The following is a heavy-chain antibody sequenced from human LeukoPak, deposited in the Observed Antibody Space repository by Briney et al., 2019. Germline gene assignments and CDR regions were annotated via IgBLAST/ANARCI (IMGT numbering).Heavy chain of an antibody. CDR2: ISSSSSYI. J-gene: IGHJ6*02. Sequence: PGGSLRLSCAASGFTFSSYSMNWVRQAPGKGLEWVSSISSSSSYIYYADSVKGRFTISRDNAKNSLYLQMNSLRAEDTAVYYCARIPYCSGGSCYALSYYYYGMGVWGQGTTVTVSS. CDR3: ARIPYCSGGSCYALSYYYYGMGV. D-gene: IGHD2-15*01. V-gene: IGHV3-21*01. CDR1: GFTFSSYS.